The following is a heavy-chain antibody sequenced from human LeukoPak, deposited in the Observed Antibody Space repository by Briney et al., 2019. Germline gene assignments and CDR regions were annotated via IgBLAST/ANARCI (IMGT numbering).Heavy chain of an antibody. CDR3: ARDPQIAPDCGGDCYPGD. CDR2: ISAYNGNT. CDR1: GCTCTSYG. J-gene: IGHJ4*02. V-gene: IGHV1-18*01. Sequence: GASVKVSCKASGCTCTSYGISWVRQAPGQGLEWMGWISAYNGNTNYAQKLQGRVTMTTDTSTSTAYMELRSLRSDDTAVYYCARDPQIAPDCGGDCYPGDWGQGTLVTVSS. D-gene: IGHD2-21*02.